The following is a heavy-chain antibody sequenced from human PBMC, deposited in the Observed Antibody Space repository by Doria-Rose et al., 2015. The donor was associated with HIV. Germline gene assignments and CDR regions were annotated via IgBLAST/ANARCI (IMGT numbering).Heavy chain of an antibody. CDR2: IVYTGST. D-gene: IGHD1-26*01. V-gene: IGHV4-59*01. J-gene: IGHJ4*02. CDR1: GGSISHYY. CDR3: ARVLSGTYDY. Sequence: QVQLQESGPGLVKPSETLSLTCSVSGGSISHYYWSWIRQPPGKGLEYIGDIVYTGSTNYSASLKSRVSISIDTSKNKFSLRLSSVTAADTAVYYCARVLSGTYDYWGQGTLVTVSP.